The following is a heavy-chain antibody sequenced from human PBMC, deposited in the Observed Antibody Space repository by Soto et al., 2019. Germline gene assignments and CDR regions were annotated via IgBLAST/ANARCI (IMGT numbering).Heavy chain of an antibody. V-gene: IGHV4-59*08. CDR3: ARFRDRYCSGGSCYAEEQVWFDP. J-gene: IGHJ5*02. D-gene: IGHD2-15*01. CDR2: IYYSGST. Sequence: SETLSLTCTVSGGSISSYYWSWIRQPPGKGLEWIGYIYYSGSTNYNPSLKSRVTISVDTSKNRFSLKLSSVTAADPAVYYCARFRDRYCSGGSCYAEEQVWFDPWGQGTLVTVPQ. CDR1: GGSISSYY.